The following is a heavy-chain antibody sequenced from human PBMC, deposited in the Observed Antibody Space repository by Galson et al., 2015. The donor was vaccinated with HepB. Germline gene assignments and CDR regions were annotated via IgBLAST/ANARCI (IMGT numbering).Heavy chain of an antibody. CDR1: GFTFTNAW. D-gene: IGHD1-20*01. V-gene: IGHV3-15*01. CDR3: TTVRYRYNWPMHDF. CDR2: IKTKTDGGTT. J-gene: IGHJ4*02. Sequence: SLRISCAASGFTFTNAWMSWVRQGPGKGLEWVGRIKTKTDGGTTDYAAPVKGRFTISRDDSKNTLYLQMNSLKTEDTAVYYCTTVRYRYNWPMHDFWGQGTLVTVSS.